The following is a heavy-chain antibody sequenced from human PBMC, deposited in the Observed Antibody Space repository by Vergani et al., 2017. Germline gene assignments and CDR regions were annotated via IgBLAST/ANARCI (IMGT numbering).Heavy chain of an antibody. V-gene: IGHV4-59*01. Sequence: QVQLQESGPGLVKPSETLSLTCTVSGGSISSYYWSWIRQPPGKGLEWIGYIYYSGSTNYNPSLKSRVTISVDTSKNQFSLKLSSVTAADTAVYYCARGRGYSYGFYYYYYMDVWGKGTTVTVSS. CDR1: GGSISSYY. CDR2: IYYSGST. D-gene: IGHD5-18*01. CDR3: ARGRGYSYGFYYYYYMDV. J-gene: IGHJ6*03.